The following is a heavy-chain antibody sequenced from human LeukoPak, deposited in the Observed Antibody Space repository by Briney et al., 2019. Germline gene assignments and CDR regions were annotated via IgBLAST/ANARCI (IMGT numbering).Heavy chain of an antibody. J-gene: IGHJ4*02. Sequence: GGSLRLSCAASGFMFINYWMSWVRQAPGKGPEWVGDIKKDGSDKYYVGSVKGRFTISRDNAKNSLYLQMNSLRAEDTAVYHCARDSLIQHGSGSYWAFDYWGQGILVTVSS. CDR2: IKKDGSDK. CDR1: GFMFINYW. CDR3: ARDSLIQHGSGSYWAFDY. D-gene: IGHD3-10*01. V-gene: IGHV3-7*03.